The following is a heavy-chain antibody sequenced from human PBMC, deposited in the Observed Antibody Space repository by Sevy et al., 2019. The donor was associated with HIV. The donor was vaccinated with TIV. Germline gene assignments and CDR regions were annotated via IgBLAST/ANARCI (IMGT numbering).Heavy chain of an antibody. CDR1: GFTFSTYA. CDR3: ARDTAAGFDY. V-gene: IGHV3-7*01. D-gene: IGHD6-13*01. CDR2: IKQGGSER. J-gene: IGHJ4*02. Sequence: GGSLRLSCAASGFTFSTYAMYWVRQAPGRGLEWVANIKQGGSERNYVDSVMGRFSISRDNAKKSLYLQMNSLRAEDSAVYYCARDTAAGFDYWGQGTLVTVSS.